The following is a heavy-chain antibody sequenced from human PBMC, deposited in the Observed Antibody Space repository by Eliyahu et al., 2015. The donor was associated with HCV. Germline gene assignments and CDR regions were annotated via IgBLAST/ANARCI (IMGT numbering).Heavy chain of an antibody. Sequence: QVQLVESGGGVVQPGRSLRLSCAASGFTFXSYGMHWVRQAPGKGLGWVAVIWYDGSNKYYADSVKGRFTISRDNSKNTLYLQMNSLRAEDTAVYYCAREGVLTAMAPRAGMDVWGQGTTVTVSS. J-gene: IGHJ6*02. D-gene: IGHD5-18*01. V-gene: IGHV3-33*01. CDR3: AREGVLTAMAPRAGMDV. CDR2: IWYDGSNK. CDR1: GFTFXSYG.